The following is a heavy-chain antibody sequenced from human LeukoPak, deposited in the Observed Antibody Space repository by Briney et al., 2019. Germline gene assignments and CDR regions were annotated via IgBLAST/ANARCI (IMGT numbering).Heavy chain of an antibody. CDR1: DGSISSYY. D-gene: IGHD3-10*02. J-gene: IGHJ4*02. CDR2: IYYSGST. Sequence: SETLSLTCTVSDGSISSYYWNWIRQPPGKGLEWIGYIYYSGSTNYNPSLKSRVTISVDTSKNQFSLKLSSVTAADTAVYYCARIPWRRANYFRDWGQGTLVTVSS. V-gene: IGHV4-59*12. CDR3: ARIPWRRANYFRD.